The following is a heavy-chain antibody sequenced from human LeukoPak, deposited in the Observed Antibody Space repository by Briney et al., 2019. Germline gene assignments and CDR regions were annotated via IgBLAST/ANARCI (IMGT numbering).Heavy chain of an antibody. CDR3: GLAVYYYDSSGSDDAFDI. CDR2: ISSNGGST. CDR1: GCNFNNCA. D-gene: IGHD3-22*01. Sequence: GGSLRLSCSASGCNFNNCAMNWVRQAPERGLEYVSAISSNGGSTYYADSVKGRCTISRDNSKNTLYLQMSSLRAEDTAVYDCGLAVYYYDSSGSDDAFDIWGQGTMVIVSS. J-gene: IGHJ3*02. V-gene: IGHV3-64D*08.